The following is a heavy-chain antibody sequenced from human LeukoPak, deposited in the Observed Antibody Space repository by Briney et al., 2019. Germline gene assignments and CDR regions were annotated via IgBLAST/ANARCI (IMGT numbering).Heavy chain of an antibody. J-gene: IGHJ4*02. CDR1: GGSISSGDYY. Sequence: TSQTLSLTFTVSGGSISSGDYYWSWIRQPPGKGLEWIGYIYYSGSTYYNPSLKSRVTISVDTSKNQFSLKLSSVTAADTAVYYCARVPALWFGESGEIDYWGQGTLVTVSS. D-gene: IGHD3-10*01. CDR3: ARVPALWFGESGEIDY. V-gene: IGHV4-30-4*01. CDR2: IYYSGST.